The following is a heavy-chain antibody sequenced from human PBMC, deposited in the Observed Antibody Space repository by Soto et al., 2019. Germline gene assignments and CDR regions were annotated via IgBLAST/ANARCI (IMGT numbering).Heavy chain of an antibody. CDR2: ISYDGSNK. D-gene: IGHD2-15*01. CDR1: GFTFISYA. J-gene: IGHJ6*02. CDR3: AKSSARVAYYGMDV. V-gene: IGHV3-30*18. Sequence: GGSLRLSCAASGFTFISYAMSWVRQAPGKGLEWVAVISYDGSNKYYADSVKGRFTISRDNSKNTLYLQMNSLRAEDTAVYYCAKSSARVAYYGMDVWGQGTTVTVSS.